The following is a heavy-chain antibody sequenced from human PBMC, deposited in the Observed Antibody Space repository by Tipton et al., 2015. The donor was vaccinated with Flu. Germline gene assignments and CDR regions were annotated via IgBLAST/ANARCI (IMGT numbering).Heavy chain of an antibody. CDR1: GGSISSYY. D-gene: IGHD6-13*01. CDR3: ARDSQQLVHRYYYYGMDV. V-gene: IGHV4-4*07. CDR2: IYTSGST. Sequence: TLSLTCTVSGGSISSYYWSWIQQPAGKGLEWIGRIYTSGSTNYNPSLKSRVTMSVDTSKNQFSLKLSSVTAADTAVYYCARDSQQLVHRYYYYGMDVWGQGTTVTVSS. J-gene: IGHJ6*02.